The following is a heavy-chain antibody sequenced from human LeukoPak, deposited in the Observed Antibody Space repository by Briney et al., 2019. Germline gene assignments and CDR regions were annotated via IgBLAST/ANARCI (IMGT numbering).Heavy chain of an antibody. CDR1: GFTFSTCT. Sequence: GGSLRLSCAASGFTFSTCTMNWVRQAPGKGLEWVSGISWNSGSIGYADSVKGRFTISRDNAKNSLYLQMNSLRAEDTALYYCAKDGALYYYDSSGYYSSYGMDVWGQGTTVTVSS. J-gene: IGHJ6*02. D-gene: IGHD3-22*01. CDR2: ISWNSGSI. V-gene: IGHV3-9*01. CDR3: AKDGALYYYDSSGYYSSYGMDV.